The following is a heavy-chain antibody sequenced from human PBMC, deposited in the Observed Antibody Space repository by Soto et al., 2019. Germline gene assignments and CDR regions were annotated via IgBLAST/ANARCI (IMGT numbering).Heavy chain of an antibody. D-gene: IGHD3-16*01. J-gene: IGHJ3*02. Sequence: PSETLSLTGTVSGGSISSYYWSWIRQPPGKGLEWIGYIYYSGSTNYNPSLKSRVTISVDTSKNQFSLKLSSVTAADTAVYYCARVLPAGGAFDIWGQGTMVTVS. CDR3: ARVLPAGGAFDI. CDR2: IYYSGST. V-gene: IGHV4-59*01. CDR1: GGSISSYY.